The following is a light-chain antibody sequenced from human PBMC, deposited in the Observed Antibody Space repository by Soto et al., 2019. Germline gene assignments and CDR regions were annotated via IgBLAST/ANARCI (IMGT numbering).Light chain of an antibody. Sequence: DIQMTQSPSTLSASIGDRVTITCRASQTVNNWLAWYQQKPGKAPNLLIYHASHLATGVPSRFSGSGSGTEFTLTITSLQPDDFATYYCQQCDSYPWTFGQGTKVEIK. CDR1: QTVNNW. CDR3: QQCDSYPWT. V-gene: IGKV1-5*01. CDR2: HAS. J-gene: IGKJ1*01.